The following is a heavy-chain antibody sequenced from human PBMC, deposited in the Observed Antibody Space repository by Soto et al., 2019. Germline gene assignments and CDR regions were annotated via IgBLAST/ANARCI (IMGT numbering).Heavy chain of an antibody. V-gene: IGHV3-74*01. D-gene: IGHD4-17*01. CDR3: ARLNDYGGPGIGFDP. CDR1: GVTFSSYW. CDR2: INSDGSFT. Sequence: EVQLVESGGGLVQPGGSLRLSCAASGVTFSSYWMHWVRQAPGKGLVWVSRINSDGSFTNYADCVEGLFTISRDNAEKTLYLQMNNLRAEATDVYYCARLNDYGGPGIGFDPWGQGTLVTVSS. J-gene: IGHJ5*02.